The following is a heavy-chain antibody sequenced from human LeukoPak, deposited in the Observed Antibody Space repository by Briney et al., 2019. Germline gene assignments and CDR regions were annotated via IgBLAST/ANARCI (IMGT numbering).Heavy chain of an antibody. V-gene: IGHV3-11*01. CDR1: GFTLTNYP. CDR2: ISNDGSSV. D-gene: IGHD3-16*02. Sequence: GGSLRLSCAASGFTLTNYPMSWVRQAPGKGLEWISDISNDGSSVYYEDSVKGRFTISRDNAKNSLYLQMNSLRAEDTAMYYCARADILFAGSYRYPYYFDYWGQGTLVTVSS. CDR3: ARADILFAGSYRYPYYFDY. J-gene: IGHJ4*02.